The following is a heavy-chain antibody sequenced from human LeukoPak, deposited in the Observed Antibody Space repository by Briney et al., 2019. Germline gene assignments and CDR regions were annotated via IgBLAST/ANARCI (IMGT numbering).Heavy chain of an antibody. D-gene: IGHD5-24*01. CDR1: GGSFSGYY. J-gene: IGHJ4*02. CDR2: INHSGST. CDR3: ARRKRGRDGPNGSFYYFDY. Sequence: SETLSLTCAVYGGSFSGYYWSWIRQPPGKGLEWIGEINHSGSTNYNPSLKSRVTISVDTTKNQFSLKLSTVTAADTAVYYRARRKRGRDGPNGSFYYFDYWGQGTLGTVSS. V-gene: IGHV4-34*01.